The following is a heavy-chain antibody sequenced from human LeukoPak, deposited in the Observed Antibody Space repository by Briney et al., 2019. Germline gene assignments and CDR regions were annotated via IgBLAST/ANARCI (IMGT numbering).Heavy chain of an antibody. Sequence: GGSLRLSCAASGFTFSNAWMSWVRQAPGKGLEWVGRIKSKTDGGTTDYAAPVKGRFTISRDDSKNTLYLQMNSLKTEDTAVYYCTTDQVDYDFWSGYLALFDYWGQGTLVTVSS. CDR3: TTDQVDYDFWSGYLALFDY. J-gene: IGHJ4*02. D-gene: IGHD3-3*01. V-gene: IGHV3-15*01. CDR1: GFTFSNAW. CDR2: IKSKTDGGTT.